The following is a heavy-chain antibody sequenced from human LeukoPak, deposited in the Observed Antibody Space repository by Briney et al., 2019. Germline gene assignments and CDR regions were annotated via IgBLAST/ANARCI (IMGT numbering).Heavy chain of an antibody. CDR1: GGSIRSYY. CDR3: ARGQWGSNYYYYGMDV. V-gene: IGHV4-59*01. J-gene: IGHJ6*02. Sequence: SETLSLTCTVSGGSIRSYYWSWIRQPPGKGLEWIGYIYYSGSTNYNPSLKSRVTISVDTSKNQFSLKLSSVTAADTAVYYCARGQWGSNYYYYGMDVWGQGTTVTVSS. D-gene: IGHD6-19*01. CDR2: IYYSGST.